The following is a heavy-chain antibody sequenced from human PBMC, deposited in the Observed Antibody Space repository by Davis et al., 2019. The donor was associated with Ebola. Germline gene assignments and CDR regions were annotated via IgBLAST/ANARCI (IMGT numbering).Heavy chain of an antibody. CDR3: ARDREDIVVVPAAYGMDV. J-gene: IGHJ6*04. CDR1: GFTFRNYA. D-gene: IGHD2-2*01. Sequence: GSLRLSCAASGFTFRNYAMSWVRQAPGKGLEWIGEINHSGSTNYNPSLKSRVTISVDTSKNQFSLKLSSVTAADTAVYYCARDREDIVVVPAAYGMDVWGKGTTVTVSS. CDR2: INHSGST. V-gene: IGHV4-34*01.